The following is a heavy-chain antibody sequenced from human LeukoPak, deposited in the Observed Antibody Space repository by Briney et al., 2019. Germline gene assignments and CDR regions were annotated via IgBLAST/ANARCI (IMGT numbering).Heavy chain of an antibody. V-gene: IGHV4-39*07. Sequence: PSETLSLTCTVSGGSVSSSAYYWGWIRQPPEKGLEWIGNIYYSGSTYYNPSLKSRVTISVDTSKNQFSLKLSSVTAADTAVYYCARVRGWLSWFDPWGQGTLVTVSS. CDR1: GGSVSSSAYY. CDR2: IYYSGST. J-gene: IGHJ5*02. CDR3: ARVRGWLSWFDP. D-gene: IGHD3-22*01.